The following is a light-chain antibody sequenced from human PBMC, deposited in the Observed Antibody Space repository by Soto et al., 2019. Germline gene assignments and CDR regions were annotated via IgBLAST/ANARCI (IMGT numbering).Light chain of an antibody. Sequence: AIQLTQSPSSLSASVGDRVTITCRASQAISSALAWYRQKPGKAPELLIYDASSLQSGVPSRFSGSGSGTDFTLTISSLQPEDVATYYCQQFNTYPLTFGTGTKVDIK. J-gene: IGKJ3*01. CDR2: DAS. CDR1: QAISSA. CDR3: QQFNTYPLT. V-gene: IGKV1-13*02.